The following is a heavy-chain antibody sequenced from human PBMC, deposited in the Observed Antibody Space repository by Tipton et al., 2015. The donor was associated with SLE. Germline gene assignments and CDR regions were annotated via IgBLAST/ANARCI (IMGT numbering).Heavy chain of an antibody. V-gene: IGHV1-18*01. J-gene: IGHJ6*02. CDR2: ISGYNGNT. Sequence: QSGAEVKKPGASLKVSCKASGYTFTSYGISWVRQAPGQGLEWMGWISGYNGNTNYAQKFQGRVTMTTDTSTSTAYVELRSLRSDDTAVYYCARDTSDFWSGPNHFYYYSGMDVWGQGTTVTVSS. D-gene: IGHD3-3*01. CDR3: ARDTSDFWSGPNHFYYYSGMDV. CDR1: GYTFTSYG.